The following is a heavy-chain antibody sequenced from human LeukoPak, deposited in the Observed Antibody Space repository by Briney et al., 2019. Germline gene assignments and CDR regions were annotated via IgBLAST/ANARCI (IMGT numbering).Heavy chain of an antibody. J-gene: IGHJ4*02. CDR3: ARVRYSGYDF. CDR2: FSYDGSNK. CDR1: GFTFSRSA. Sequence: GGSLRLSCAASGFTFSRSAMHWVRQAPGKGLEWVAIFSYDGSNKFYSDSVRGRFTISRDNAKNTLYLQMNSLRAEDTAVYYCARVRYSGYDFWGQGTLVTVSS. V-gene: IGHV3-30-3*01. D-gene: IGHD5-12*01.